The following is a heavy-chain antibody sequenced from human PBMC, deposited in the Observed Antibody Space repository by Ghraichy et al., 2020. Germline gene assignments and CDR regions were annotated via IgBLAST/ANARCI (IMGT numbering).Heavy chain of an antibody. J-gene: IGHJ5*02. Sequence: GGSLRLSCVASGFTFSDYWMHWVRQAPGKGLVWVARINRDGSRTNYADSVKGRFTISRDNAKNTLNLHMNSLRAEDTAVYYCAGDSPWLPDSSGRTGWFDPWGQGTLVTVSS. CDR2: INRDGSRT. CDR3: AGDSPWLPDSSGRTGWFDP. D-gene: IGHD3-22*01. V-gene: IGHV3-74*01. CDR1: GFTFSDYW.